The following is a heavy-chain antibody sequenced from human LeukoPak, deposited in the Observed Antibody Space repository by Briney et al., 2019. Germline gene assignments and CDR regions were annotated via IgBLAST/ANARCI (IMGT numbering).Heavy chain of an antibody. Sequence: GESLKISXKGSGYTFTSYWIGWVLQMPGKGLEWMGIIYPGDSETRYRPSFQGQVTISADKSISAAYLQWSSLKASDTAMYYCARIGSSGWGILWGQGTLVTVSS. CDR2: IYPGDSET. CDR1: GYTFTSYW. V-gene: IGHV5-51*01. D-gene: IGHD6-19*01. J-gene: IGHJ4*02. CDR3: ARIGSSGWGIL.